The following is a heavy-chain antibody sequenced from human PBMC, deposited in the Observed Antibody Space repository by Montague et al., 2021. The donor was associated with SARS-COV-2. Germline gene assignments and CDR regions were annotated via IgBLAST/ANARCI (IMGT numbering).Heavy chain of an antibody. D-gene: IGHD1-20*01. V-gene: IGHV4-39*07. J-gene: IGHJ6*02. Sequence: SETLSLTCAVSDDSIRRSTYHWSWLRQPPGKGLEWVGSIYYSGSTYYNPSLKSRVTISVDTSKNQFSLKLSSVTAADTAVYYCARDQGYNWNYYYYYGMDVWGQGTTVTVSS. CDR2: IYYSGST. CDR1: DDSIRRSTYH. CDR3: ARDQGYNWNYYYYYGMDV.